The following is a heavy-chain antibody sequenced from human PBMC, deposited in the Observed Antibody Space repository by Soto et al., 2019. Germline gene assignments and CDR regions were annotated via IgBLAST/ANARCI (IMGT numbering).Heavy chain of an antibody. Sequence: QVQLVESGGGVVQPGRSLRLSCAASGFTFSSYGMHWVRQAPGKGLEWVAVISYDGSNKYYADSVKGRFTISRDNSKNTLYLQMNSLSAEDTAEYYCAKARGLYGDPFDYWGQGTLVTVST. CDR3: AKARGLYGDPFDY. D-gene: IGHD4-17*01. CDR2: ISYDGSNK. V-gene: IGHV3-30*18. CDR1: GFTFSSYG. J-gene: IGHJ4*02.